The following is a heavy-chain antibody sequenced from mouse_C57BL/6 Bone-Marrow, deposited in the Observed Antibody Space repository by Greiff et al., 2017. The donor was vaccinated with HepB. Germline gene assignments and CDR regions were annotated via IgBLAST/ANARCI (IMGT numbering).Heavy chain of an antibody. J-gene: IGHJ2*01. CDR2: INPYNGGT. D-gene: IGHD2-2*01. CDR3: ARDGYDVFDY. Sequence: EVQLQESGPVLVKPGASVKMSCKASGYTFTDYYMNWVKQSHGKSLEWIGVINPYNGGTSYNQKLKGKATLTVDKSSSTAYMELNSLTSEDSAVYYCARDGYDVFDYWGQGTTLTVSS. V-gene: IGHV1-19*01. CDR1: GYTFTDYY.